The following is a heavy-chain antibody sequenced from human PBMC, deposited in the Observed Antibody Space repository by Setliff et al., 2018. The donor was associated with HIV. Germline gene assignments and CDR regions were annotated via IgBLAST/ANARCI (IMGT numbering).Heavy chain of an antibody. Sequence: SETLSLTCAVSGGSISSSNWWSWVRQSPGKGLEWIGETYHSGSTYYNPSLKSRVTISVDTSKNQFSLKLSSVTAADTAVYYCARTPEPIGIVGARGIDYWGQGTLVTVSS. CDR3: ARTPEPIGIVGARGIDY. D-gene: IGHD1-26*01. V-gene: IGHV4-4*02. J-gene: IGHJ4*02. CDR1: GGSISSSNW. CDR2: TYHSGST.